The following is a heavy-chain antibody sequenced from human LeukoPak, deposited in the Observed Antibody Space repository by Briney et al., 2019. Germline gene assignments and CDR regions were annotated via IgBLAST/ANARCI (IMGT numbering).Heavy chain of an antibody. V-gene: IGHV3-21*01. CDR2: ISSSSSYI. J-gene: IGHJ6*03. Sequence: PGGSLRLSCAASGFTFSSYSMNWVRQAPGKGLEWVSSISSSSSYIYYAGSVKGRLTISRDNAKNSLYLQMNSLRAEDTAVYYCARVSSSWYGYYYYYMDVWGKGTTVTVSS. CDR1: GFTFSSYS. D-gene: IGHD6-13*01. CDR3: ARVSSSWYGYYYYYMDV.